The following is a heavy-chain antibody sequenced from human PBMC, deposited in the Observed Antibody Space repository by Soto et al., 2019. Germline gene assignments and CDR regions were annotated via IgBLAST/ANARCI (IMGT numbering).Heavy chain of an antibody. D-gene: IGHD6-13*01. Sequence: EVSVKGYCKTSGYTFTSYGIDWVRQDPGQRLEWMGWINAANGDTKYSPKFQGRVTITRDTSASTAYMELSSLRSEDTAVYYCVRRHVSATGIDWFDPWGQGTLVTVSS. J-gene: IGHJ5*02. CDR2: INAANGDT. CDR3: VRRHVSATGIDWFDP. CDR1: GYTFTSYG. V-gene: IGHV1-3*01.